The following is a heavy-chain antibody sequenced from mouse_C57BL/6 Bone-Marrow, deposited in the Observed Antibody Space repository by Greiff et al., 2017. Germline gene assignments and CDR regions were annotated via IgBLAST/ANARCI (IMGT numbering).Heavy chain of an antibody. Sequence: QVQLQQPGAELVRPGSSVQLSCKASGYTFTSYWMHWVKQRPIQGLEWIGNIDPSDSETHYNQKFKDKATLTVDKSSSTAFMQLSSLTSEDSAVYYCARDSFDYWGQGTTLTVSS. CDR1: GYTFTSYW. CDR3: ARDSFDY. CDR2: IDPSDSET. J-gene: IGHJ2*01. V-gene: IGHV1-52*01.